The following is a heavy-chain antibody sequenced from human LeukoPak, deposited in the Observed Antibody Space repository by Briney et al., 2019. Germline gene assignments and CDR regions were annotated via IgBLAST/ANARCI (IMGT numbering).Heavy chain of an antibody. Sequence: SQTFSLTCAISGDSVSSDSAAWNWIRQSPSRGLEWLGRTYYRSKWYNDYAESVKTRITINSDTSKNQFSLHLKSVTPEDTAVYYCARDFDYWGQGTLVTVSS. CDR1: GDSVSSDSAA. CDR2: TYYRSKWYN. CDR3: ARDFDY. V-gene: IGHV6-1*01. J-gene: IGHJ4*02.